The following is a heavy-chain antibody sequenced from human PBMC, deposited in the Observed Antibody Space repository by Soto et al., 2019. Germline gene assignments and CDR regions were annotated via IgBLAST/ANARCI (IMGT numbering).Heavy chain of an antibody. CDR3: ARRAAAGRSFDY. D-gene: IGHD6-13*01. CDR2: ISSSGNSI. CDR1: GFTFSDYY. Sequence: GGSLRLSCAASGFTFSDYYMTWIRQAPGKGLEWVSYISSSGNSIYYADSVRGRFTVSRDNAKNSLFLQMNSLRAEDTAVYYCARRAAAGRSFDYWGLGTLVTVSS. J-gene: IGHJ4*02. V-gene: IGHV3-11*01.